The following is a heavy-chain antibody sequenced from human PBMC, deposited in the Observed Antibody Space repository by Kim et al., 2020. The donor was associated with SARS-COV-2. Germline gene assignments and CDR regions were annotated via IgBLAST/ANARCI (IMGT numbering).Heavy chain of an antibody. J-gene: IGHJ2*01. CDR2: IYTSGST. V-gene: IGHV4-61*02. CDR1: GGSISSGSYY. Sequence: SETLSLTCTVSGGSISSGSYYWSWIRQPAGKGLEWIGRIYTSGSTNYNPSLKSRVTISVDTSKNQFSLKLSSVTAADTAVYYCARIRGGIAVAGTRPGWTIDLWGRGTLVTVSS. D-gene: IGHD6-19*01. CDR3: ARIRGGIAVAGTRPGWTIDL.